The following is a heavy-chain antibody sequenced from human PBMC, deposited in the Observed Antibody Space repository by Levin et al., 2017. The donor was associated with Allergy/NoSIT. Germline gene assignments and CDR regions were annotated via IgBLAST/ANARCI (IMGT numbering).Heavy chain of an antibody. CDR3: AGSSDTYYDILTGFHVGSFDP. CDR2: IYPGDSNT. J-gene: IGHJ5*02. D-gene: IGHD3-9*01. CDR1: GHSFTNYW. Sequence: GESLKISCKGSGHSFTNYWIGWVRQMPGKGLEWMGIIYPGDSNTRYSPSFQGQVTISADKSISTAYLQWSSLKASDTAMYYCAGSSDTYYDILTGFHVGSFDPWGQGTLVTVSS. V-gene: IGHV5-51*01.